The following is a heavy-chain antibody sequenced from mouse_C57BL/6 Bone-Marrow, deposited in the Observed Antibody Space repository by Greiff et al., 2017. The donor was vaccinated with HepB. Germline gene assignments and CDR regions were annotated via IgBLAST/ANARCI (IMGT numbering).Heavy chain of an antibody. CDR1: GYTFTDYY. D-gene: IGHD1-1*01. CDR2: IYPGSGNT. Sequence: VQLQQSGAELVRPGASVKLSCKASGYTFTDYYINWVKQRPGQGLEWIARIYPGSGNTYYNEKFKGKATLTAEKSSSTAYMQLSSLTSEDSAVYFCARGYYGSGPYYFDYWGQGTTLTVSS. V-gene: IGHV1-76*01. CDR3: ARGYYGSGPYYFDY. J-gene: IGHJ2*01.